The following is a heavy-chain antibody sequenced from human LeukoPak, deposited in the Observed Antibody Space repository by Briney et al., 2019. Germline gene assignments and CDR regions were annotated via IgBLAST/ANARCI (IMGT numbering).Heavy chain of an antibody. CDR1: GYDFKTYA. CDR3: ARGGGQTSSWRSFDL. CDR2: NSGYNGDT. J-gene: IGHJ4*02. D-gene: IGHD6-13*01. V-gene: IGHV1-18*01. Sequence: ASVKVSCKSFGYDFKTYAVSWVRQAPGQGLEWMGWNSGYNGDTDYAPNFQDRVTMTTDTSTSTAYIELRSLSLDDTAVYYCARGGGQTSSWRSFDLWGQGTLVIVSS.